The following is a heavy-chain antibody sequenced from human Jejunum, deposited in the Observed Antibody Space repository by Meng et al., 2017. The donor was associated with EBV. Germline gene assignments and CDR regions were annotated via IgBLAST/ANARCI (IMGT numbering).Heavy chain of an antibody. Sequence: QSQVVQWGGEVKNPGASVKVSCKASGYMFISYARHWVRQAPGQRLEWMGWINIGNGNTKYSQKFHGRLTISRDTSANTAYLELSSLTSEDTAIYYCATGDDYGNSNFDYWGQGTLVTVSS. CDR1: GYMFISYA. D-gene: IGHD2/OR15-2a*01. V-gene: IGHV1-3*04. J-gene: IGHJ4*02. CDR3: ATGDDYGNSNFDY. CDR2: INIGNGNT.